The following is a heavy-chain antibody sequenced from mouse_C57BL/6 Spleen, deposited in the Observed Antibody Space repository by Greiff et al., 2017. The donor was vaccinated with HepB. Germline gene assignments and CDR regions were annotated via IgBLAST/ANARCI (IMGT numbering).Heavy chain of an antibody. J-gene: IGHJ4*01. CDR1: GFTFSSYA. Sequence: EVKVVESGGGLVKPGGSLKLSCAASGFTFSSYAMSWVRQTPEKRLEWVGTISDGGSDTYYPDNVKGRFTISRDNAKNNLYLLMRHLKSEDTDIYSSSCGPATVVAPAMDYWGQGTSVTVSS. CDR3: SCGPATVVAPAMDY. D-gene: IGHD1-1*01. CDR2: ISDGGSDT. V-gene: IGHV5-4*03.